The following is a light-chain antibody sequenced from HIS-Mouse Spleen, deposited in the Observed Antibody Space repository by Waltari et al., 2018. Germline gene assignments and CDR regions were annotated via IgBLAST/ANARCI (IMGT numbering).Light chain of an antibody. CDR2: EVS. V-gene: IGLV2-14*01. CDR3: SSYTSSSSWV. CDR1: SSDVGGYNY. J-gene: IGLJ3*02. Sequence: QSALTQPRSVSGSPGQSVTISCTGTSSDVGGYNYVSWYQQHPGKAPKRMIYEVSNRPSGVSNRFSGSKSGNTASLTISGLQAEDEAEYYCSSYTSSSSWVFGGGTKLTVL.